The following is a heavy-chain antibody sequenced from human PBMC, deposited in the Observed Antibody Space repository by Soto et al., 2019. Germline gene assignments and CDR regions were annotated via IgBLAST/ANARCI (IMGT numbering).Heavy chain of an antibody. V-gene: IGHV3-21*01. J-gene: IGHJ3*02. CDR1: GFTFSSYS. CDR3: ARSQSNMVRGVIIAFDI. D-gene: IGHD3-10*01. CDR2: ISSSSSYI. Sequence: WGSLRLSCAASGFTFSSYSVNWVRQAPGKGLEWVSSISSSSSYIYYADSVKGRFTISRDNAKNSLYLQMNSLRAEDTAVYYCARSQSNMVRGVIIAFDIWGQGTMVTVSS.